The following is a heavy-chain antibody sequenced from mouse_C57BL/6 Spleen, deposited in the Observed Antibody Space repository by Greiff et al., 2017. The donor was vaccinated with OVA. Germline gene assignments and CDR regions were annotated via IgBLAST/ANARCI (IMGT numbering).Heavy chain of an antibody. CDR3: ARSGDGYYDY. Sequence: QVQLPQPGAELVKPGASVQLSCTASGYTFTRYWMHWVKQRPGQGLEWIGLIHPNSGSTTYHEKFKRQATLPVDNSSSTAYMQLSSLTSEDSAVYYCARSGDGYYDYWGQGTTLTVSS. V-gene: IGHV1-64*01. CDR2: IHPNSGST. J-gene: IGHJ2*01. CDR1: GYTFTRYW. D-gene: IGHD2-3*01.